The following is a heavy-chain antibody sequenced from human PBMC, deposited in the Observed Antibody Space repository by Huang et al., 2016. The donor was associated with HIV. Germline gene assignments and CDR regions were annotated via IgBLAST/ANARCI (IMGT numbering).Heavy chain of an antibody. Sequence: QVQLVQSRAEVKKPGASVKVSCKVSEYTLTELSIHWVRQPPGKGLEWMVGLGAGMGETSYAQKVQGRVTMTEDTSTETAVMELSGLRPEDTAVYYCATGCDVFFDFWGQGTLVTVSS. D-gene: IGHD2-21*02. V-gene: IGHV1-24*01. CDR1: EYTLTELS. CDR3: ATGCDVFFDF. J-gene: IGHJ4*02. CDR2: LGAGMGET.